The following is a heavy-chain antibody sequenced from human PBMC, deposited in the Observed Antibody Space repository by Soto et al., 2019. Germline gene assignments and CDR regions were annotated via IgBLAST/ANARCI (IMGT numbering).Heavy chain of an antibody. CDR3: ARLGISSQGWFDP. CDR2: IIPIFGTA. J-gene: IGHJ5*02. D-gene: IGHD6-13*01. Sequence: SVKVSCKASGGTFSIYAISWVLQAPGQGLEWMGGIIPIFGTANYAQKFQGRVTTTADESTSTAYMELSSLRSEDTAVYYCARLGISSQGWFDPWGQGTLVTVSS. CDR1: GGTFSIYA. V-gene: IGHV1-69*13.